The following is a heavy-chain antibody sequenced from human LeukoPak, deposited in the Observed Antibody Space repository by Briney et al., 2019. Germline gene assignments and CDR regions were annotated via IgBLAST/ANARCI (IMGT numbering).Heavy chain of an antibody. Sequence: SVKVSCKASGYTFTSYAMNWVRQAPGQGLEWMGGIIPIFGTANYAQKFQGRVTITTDESTSTAYMELSSLRSEDTAVYYCARLRYGTKPPGKADSSGWYYYYYMDVWGKGTTVTVSS. D-gene: IGHD6-19*01. J-gene: IGHJ6*03. CDR3: ARLRYGTKPPGKADSSGWYYYYYMDV. CDR2: IIPIFGTA. V-gene: IGHV1-69*05. CDR1: GYTFTSYA.